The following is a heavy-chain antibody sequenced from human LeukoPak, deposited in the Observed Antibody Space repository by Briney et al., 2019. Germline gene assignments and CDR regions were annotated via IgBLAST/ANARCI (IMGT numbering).Heavy chain of an antibody. J-gene: IGHJ4*02. D-gene: IGHD3-22*01. CDR1: GYTFTSYD. CDR3: ARDLAVSYSYD. CDR2: MNPNSGNT. V-gene: IGHV1-8*01. Sequence: GASVKVSCKASGYTFTSYDINWVRQATGQGLEWMGWMNPNSGNTGYAQKFQGRGTMTRNTSISTAYMELSSLRSEDTAVYYFARDLAVSYSYDWGQGTLVTVSS.